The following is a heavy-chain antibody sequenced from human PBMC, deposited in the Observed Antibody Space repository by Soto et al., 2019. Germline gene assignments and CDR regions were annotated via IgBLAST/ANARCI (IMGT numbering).Heavy chain of an antibody. D-gene: IGHD6-19*01. CDR1: GFTFSCYS. Sequence: VGSLRLSCAASGFTFSCYSMNWVLQAPGKGLEWISSLSSSISYMDYAASVKGRITISRDNAKNSLNLQMNSLRAEDTAVYYCARDRPLFVSFSATHSIAVAGISHPNAFDIWGQGTMVTVSS. J-gene: IGHJ3*02. CDR2: LSSSISYM. CDR3: ARDRPLFVSFSATHSIAVAGISHPNAFDI. V-gene: IGHV3-21*01.